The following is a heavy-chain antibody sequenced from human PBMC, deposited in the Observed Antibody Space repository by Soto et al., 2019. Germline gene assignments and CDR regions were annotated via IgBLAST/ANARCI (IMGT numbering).Heavy chain of an antibody. D-gene: IGHD4-17*01. V-gene: IGHV3-33*01. CDR2: ILDDGSDQ. J-gene: IGHJ4*02. Sequence: QVQLVESGGGVVQPGRSLRLSCAASGFTFSRYGMHWVRQAPGKGLEWVAVILDDGSDQNYVDSVKGRFTISRDNSKNSLYLQMNSLRAEDTAVYYCARDDDHGDNGFDYWGQGTLVTVSS. CDR1: GFTFSRYG. CDR3: ARDDDHGDNGFDY.